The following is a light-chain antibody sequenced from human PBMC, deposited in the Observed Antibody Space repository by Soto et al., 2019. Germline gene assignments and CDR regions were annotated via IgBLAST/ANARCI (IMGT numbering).Light chain of an antibody. V-gene: IGKV1-39*01. J-gene: IGKJ1*01. CDR3: QQSYSTLRRT. CDR1: QSISSY. CDR2: AAS. Sequence: DIQMTQSPSSLSASVGDRVTITCRASQSISSYLNWYQQKPGKAPKLLIYAASSLQSGVLSRFSGSGSGTDFTLIISSLQPEDVATYYCQQSYSTLRRTFGQGTKVEIK.